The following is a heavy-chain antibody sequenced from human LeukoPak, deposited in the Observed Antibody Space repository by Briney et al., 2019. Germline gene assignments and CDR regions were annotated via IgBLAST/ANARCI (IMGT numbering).Heavy chain of an antibody. Sequence: PSETLSLTCAVYGGSFSSYYLSWIRQSPGKGLEWIGEINHSGSTNYNPSLKNRVTISVDTSKNQFSLKLSSVTAADTAVYYCASRKLGNDYWGQGTLVTVSS. V-gene: IGHV4-34*01. CDR1: GGSFSSYY. CDR2: INHSGST. J-gene: IGHJ4*02. CDR3: ASRKLGNDY. D-gene: IGHD7-27*01.